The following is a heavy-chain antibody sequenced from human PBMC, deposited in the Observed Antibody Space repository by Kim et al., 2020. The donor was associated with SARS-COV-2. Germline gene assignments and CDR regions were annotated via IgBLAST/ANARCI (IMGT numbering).Heavy chain of an antibody. CDR3: AKDGGGYSYVDY. CDR2: ISYDGSNK. CDR1: GFTFSSYG. V-gene: IGHV3-30*18. J-gene: IGHJ4*02. Sequence: GGSLRLSCAASGFTFSSYGMHWVRQAPGKGLEWVAVISYDGSNKYYADSVKGRFTISRYNSKNTLYLQMNSLRAEDTAVYYCAKDGGGYSYVDYWGQGTLVTVSS. D-gene: IGHD5-18*01.